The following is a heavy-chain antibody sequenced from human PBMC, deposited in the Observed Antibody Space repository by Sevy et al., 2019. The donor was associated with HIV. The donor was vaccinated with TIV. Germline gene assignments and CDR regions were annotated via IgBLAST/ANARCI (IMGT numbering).Heavy chain of an antibody. CDR1: DYSISSGYY. Sequence: SETLSLTCAVSDYSISSGYYWGWIRQPPGKGLEWIGSIYHSGSTYYNPSLKSRVTISVDTSKNQFSLKLSSVTAADTAVYYCARQESSDDAFDIWGQGTMVTVSS. CDR3: ARQESSDDAFDI. V-gene: IGHV4-38-2*01. D-gene: IGHD6-6*01. CDR2: IYHSGST. J-gene: IGHJ3*02.